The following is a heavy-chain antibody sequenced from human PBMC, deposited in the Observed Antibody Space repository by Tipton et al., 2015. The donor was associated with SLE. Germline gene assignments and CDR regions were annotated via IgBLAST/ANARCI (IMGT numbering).Heavy chain of an antibody. J-gene: IGHJ6*03. Sequence: LRLSCAVYGGSFSGYYWSWIRQPPGKGLEWIGEINHSGSTNYNPSLKSRVTISVDTSKNQFSLKLSSVTAADTAVYYCARGEWELLRGVFYYYYMDVWGKGTTVTVSS. CDR2: INHSGST. V-gene: IGHV4-34*01. CDR1: GGSFSGYY. D-gene: IGHD1-26*01. CDR3: ARGEWELLRGVFYYYYMDV.